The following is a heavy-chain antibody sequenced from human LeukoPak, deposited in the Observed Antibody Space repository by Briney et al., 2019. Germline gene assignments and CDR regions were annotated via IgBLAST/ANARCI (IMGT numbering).Heavy chain of an antibody. CDR2: IIPIFGTA. J-gene: IGHJ4*02. CDR1: GGTFSSYA. D-gene: IGHD2-21*02. Sequence: SVKVSCKASGGTFSSYAISWVRQAPGQGLEWMGGIIPIFGTANYAQKFQGRVTITADESTSTAYMELSSLRSEDTAVYYCASIAQAYCGGDCYWGFDYWGQGTLVIVSS. CDR3: ASIAQAYCGGDCYWGFDY. V-gene: IGHV1-69*13.